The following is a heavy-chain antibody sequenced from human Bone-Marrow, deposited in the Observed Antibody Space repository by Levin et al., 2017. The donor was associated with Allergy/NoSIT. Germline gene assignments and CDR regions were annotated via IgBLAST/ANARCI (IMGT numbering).Heavy chain of an antibody. V-gene: IGHV1-18*01. D-gene: IGHD2-2*01. CDR3: ARFVVVPTTYYYLDV. J-gene: IGHJ6*03. Sequence: GGSLRLSCKASSYTFISYGVSWVRQAPGQGLEWMGWISAHNGNTNYAQKFEGRVTMTTDTSTSTAYMELRSLRSDDTAVYYCARFVVVPTTYYYLDVWGKGTTVTVSS. CDR2: ISAHNGNT. CDR1: SYTFISYG.